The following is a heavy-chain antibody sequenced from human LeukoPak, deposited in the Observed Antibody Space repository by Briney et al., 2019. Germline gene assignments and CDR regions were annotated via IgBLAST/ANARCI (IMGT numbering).Heavy chain of an antibody. CDR3: ARSDHNSWNAFDI. V-gene: IGHV1-8*03. CDR2: INPNNGNL. CDR1: GYTFGSDD. Sequence: ASVKVSCKASGYTFGSDDINWVRQATGQGLEWMGWINPNNGNLGYAQKFQGRVAITRNTPISTPYMELSSLTSEDTAVYYCARSDHNSWNAFDIWGQGTMVTVSS. D-gene: IGHD1-26*01. J-gene: IGHJ3*02.